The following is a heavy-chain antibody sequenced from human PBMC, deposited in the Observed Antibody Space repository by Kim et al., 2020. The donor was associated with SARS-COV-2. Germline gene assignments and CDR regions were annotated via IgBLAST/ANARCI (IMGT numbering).Heavy chain of an antibody. CDR3: AKGPIAVVPGGKMWLDP. CDR1: GLTFRNYG. Sequence: GFPRLSCAASGLTFRNYGMHWVRQAPGKGLEWVADISYDGTIQYYGDSVEGRFTISRDNSKNTLYLQMNSLRVEDTAVYYCAKGPIAVVPGGKMWLDPWGQGTLVTVSS. CDR2: ISYDGTIQ. V-gene: IGHV3-30*18. J-gene: IGHJ5*02. D-gene: IGHD2-2*01.